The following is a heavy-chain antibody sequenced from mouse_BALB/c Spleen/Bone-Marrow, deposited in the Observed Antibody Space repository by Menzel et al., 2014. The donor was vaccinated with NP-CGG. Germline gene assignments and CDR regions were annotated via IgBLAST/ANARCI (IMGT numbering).Heavy chain of an antibody. CDR2: ISNGGGST. CDR3: TRHGEVRRFYYALDY. D-gene: IGHD2-14*01. CDR1: GFTFSSYS. Sequence: EVQGVESGGGLVQPGGSLKLSCTASGFTFSSYSMSWVRQTPEKRLEWVAYISNGGGSTYYPDAVKGRFTISRDNAKNSLYLQMSSLKSEDTAMYYCTRHGEVRRFYYALDYWGQGTSVTVSS. V-gene: IGHV5-12-2*01. J-gene: IGHJ4*01.